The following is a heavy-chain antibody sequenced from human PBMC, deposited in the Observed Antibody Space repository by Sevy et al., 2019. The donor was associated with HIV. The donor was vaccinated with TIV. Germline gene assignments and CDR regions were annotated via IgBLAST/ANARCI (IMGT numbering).Heavy chain of an antibody. J-gene: IGHJ5*02. CDR2: VYSGGTT. Sequence: GGSLRLSCAASGFTVNSDYMSWVRQAPGKGLEWVSVVYSGGTTYYADSVKGRFTISRDNSKNILYLQMNSLRAEDTAAYYCARHISFGELGSWFDPWGQGTLVTVSS. D-gene: IGHD3-10*01. V-gene: IGHV3-53*01. CDR1: GFTVNSDY. CDR3: ARHISFGELGSWFDP.